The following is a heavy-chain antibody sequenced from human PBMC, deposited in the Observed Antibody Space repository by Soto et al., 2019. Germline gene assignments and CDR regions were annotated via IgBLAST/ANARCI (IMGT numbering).Heavy chain of an antibody. CDR2: IYYSGST. D-gene: IGHD6-19*01. J-gene: IGHJ6*02. CDR3: ARDGGSGWAHYYYYYGMDV. CDR1: GGSISSGGYY. V-gene: IGHV4-61*08. Sequence: SETLSLTCTVSGGSISSGGYYWSWIRQHPGKGLEWIGYIYYSGSTNYNPSLKSRVTISVDTSKNQFSLKLSSVTAADTAVYYCARDGGSGWAHYYYYYGMDVWGQGTTVTAP.